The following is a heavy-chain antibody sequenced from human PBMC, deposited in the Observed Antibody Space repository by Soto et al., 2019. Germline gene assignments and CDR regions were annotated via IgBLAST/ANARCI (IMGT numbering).Heavy chain of an antibody. CDR2: ISGSGGST. V-gene: IGHV3-23*01. D-gene: IGHD3-3*01. CDR3: AKDARLRFYDCWSGYPPHDWFDP. CDR1: GFTFSSYA. Sequence: RLSCAASGFTFSSYAMSWVRQAPGKGLEWVSAISGSGGSTYYAGSVKGRFTISRDNSKNTLYLQMNSLRAEDTAVYYCAKDARLRFYDCWSGYPPHDWFDPWGQGTLVTVSS. J-gene: IGHJ5*02.